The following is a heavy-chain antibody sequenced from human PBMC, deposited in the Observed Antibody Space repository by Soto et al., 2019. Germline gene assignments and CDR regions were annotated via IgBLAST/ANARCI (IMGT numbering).Heavy chain of an antibody. Sequence: GASVKVSCKASGYTFTSYGISWVRQAPGQGHEWMGWISAYNGNTNYAQKLQGRVTMTTDTSTSTAYMELRSLRSDDTAVYYCVRGATPGRGLLWFGADAFDIWGQGTMVTVSS. D-gene: IGHD3-10*01. J-gene: IGHJ3*02. V-gene: IGHV1-18*01. CDR2: ISAYNGNT. CDR1: GYTFTSYG. CDR3: VRGATPGRGLLWFGADAFDI.